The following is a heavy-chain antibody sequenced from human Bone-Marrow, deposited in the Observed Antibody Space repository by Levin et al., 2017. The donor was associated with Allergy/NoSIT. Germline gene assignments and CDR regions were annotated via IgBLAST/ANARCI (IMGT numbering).Heavy chain of an antibody. CDR3: ARHLSVIYSWFDP. CDR2: IYYSGST. D-gene: IGHD3-10*01. J-gene: IGHJ5*02. V-gene: IGHV4-39*01. CDR1: GGSISSSSYY. Sequence: SETLSLTCTVSGGSISSSSYYWGWIRQPPGKGLEWIGSIYYSGSTYYNPSLKSRVTISVDTSKNQFSLKLSSVTAADTAVYYCARHLSVIYSWFDPWGQGTLVTVSS.